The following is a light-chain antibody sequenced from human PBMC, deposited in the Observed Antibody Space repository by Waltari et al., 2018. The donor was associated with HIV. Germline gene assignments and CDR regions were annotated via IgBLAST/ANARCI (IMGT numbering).Light chain of an antibody. J-gene: IGLJ2*01. CDR2: DVS. Sequence: QSALTQPASVSGSPGPSITISCTGTSNDVGAFGYVSWYQQHPGKAPKLLIYDVSNRPSGVSNRFSGSKSGNTASLTISGLQTEDESDYYCCSFSITSTVVFGGGTKVTVL. V-gene: IGLV2-14*03. CDR3: CSFSITSTVV. CDR1: SNDVGAFGY.